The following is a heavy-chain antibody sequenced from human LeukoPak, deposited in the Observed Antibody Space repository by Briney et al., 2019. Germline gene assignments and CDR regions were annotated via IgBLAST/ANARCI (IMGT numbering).Heavy chain of an antibody. J-gene: IGHJ3*02. D-gene: IGHD1-26*01. CDR1: GGSISSNY. V-gene: IGHV4-59*08. CDR2: IYNSGST. CDR3: ARQGGSFAFDI. Sequence: SETLPLTCTVSGGSISSNYWSWIRQPPGKGLEWIGYIYNSGSTNYNPSLKSRVTISVDTSKNQFSLKLNSVTAAGTAVYYCARQGGSFAFDIWGQGTMVTVSS.